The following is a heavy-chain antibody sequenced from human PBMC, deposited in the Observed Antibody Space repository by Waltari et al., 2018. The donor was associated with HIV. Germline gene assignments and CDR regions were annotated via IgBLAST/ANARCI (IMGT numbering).Heavy chain of an antibody. CDR1: GVTFRDYY. J-gene: IGHJ4*02. CDR3: VRDNHDFWSGHYFDS. D-gene: IGHD3-3*01. CDR2: ISSSGGTT. V-gene: IGHV3-11*01. Sequence: QVQLVESGGGLVKPGGSLTLSCAASGVTFRDYYMSWIRQAPGKGLEWLSYISSSGGTTYYAESVRGRFTISRDSAKHSLFLQMNSLRAEDTAVYYCVRDNHDFWSGHYFDSWGQGTLVTVSS.